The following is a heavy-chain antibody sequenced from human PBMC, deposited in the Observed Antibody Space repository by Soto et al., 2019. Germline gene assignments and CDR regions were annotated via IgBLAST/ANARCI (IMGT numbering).Heavy chain of an antibody. CDR3: VKRRLGDTSPDYNGLDV. Sequence: QITLKEAGPTLVKPTQTLTLTFTFSGFSLSTTGEGVFWIRQPPGKAPEWLALVHWNDDKRYSLSLRTRLTIRKDASRKHVVLSLTSLDPVDTGTDYCVKRRLGDTSPDYNGLDVWGQGTTDIVSS. CDR1: GFSLSTTGEG. J-gene: IGHJ6*01. V-gene: IGHV2-5*04. D-gene: IGHD3-3*01. CDR2: VHWNDDK.